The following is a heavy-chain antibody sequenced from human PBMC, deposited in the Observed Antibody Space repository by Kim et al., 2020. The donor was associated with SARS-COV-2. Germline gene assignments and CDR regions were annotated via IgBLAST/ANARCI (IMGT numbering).Heavy chain of an antibody. CDR2: T. CDR3: ARIAAAGPLDY. D-gene: IGHD6-13*01. J-gene: IGHJ4*02. V-gene: IGHV3-66*01. Sequence: TYYADSVKGRFTISRDISKNTVYLQMNRLRAEDTAVYYCARIAAAGPLDYWGQGTRVTVSS.